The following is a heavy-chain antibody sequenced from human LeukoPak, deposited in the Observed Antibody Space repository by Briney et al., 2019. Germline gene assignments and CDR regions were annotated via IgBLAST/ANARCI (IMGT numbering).Heavy chain of an antibody. J-gene: IGHJ4*02. V-gene: IGHV1-69*04. CDR3: ARDSRIVVVVAAGRYFDY. CDR2: IIPILGIA. D-gene: IGHD2-15*01. CDR1: GGTFSSYA. Sequence: SVKVSCKASGGTFSSYAISWVRQAPGQGLEWMGRIIPILGIANYAQKFQGRVTMTTDTSTSTAYMELRSLRSDDTAVYYCARDSRIVVVVAAGRYFDYWGQGTLVTVSS.